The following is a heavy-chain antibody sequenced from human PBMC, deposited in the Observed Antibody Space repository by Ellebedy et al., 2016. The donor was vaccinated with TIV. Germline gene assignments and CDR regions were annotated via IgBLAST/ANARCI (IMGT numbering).Heavy chain of an antibody. CDR2: INPNSGGT. J-gene: IGHJ5*02. Sequence: ASVKVSCXASGYTFTGYYMHWVRQAPGQGLEWMGWINPNSGGTIYAQKFQGRVTMTEDTSTDTAYMELSSLRSEDTAVYYCAKDGSRTGDNWFDPWGQGTLVTVSS. CDR1: GYTFTGYY. D-gene: IGHD3/OR15-3a*01. V-gene: IGHV1-2*02. CDR3: AKDGSRTGDNWFDP.